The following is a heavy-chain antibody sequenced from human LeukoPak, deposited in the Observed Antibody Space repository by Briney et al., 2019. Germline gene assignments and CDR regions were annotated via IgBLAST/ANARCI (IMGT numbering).Heavy chain of an antibody. CDR3: ARRDAEYQLPPYGMDV. D-gene: IGHD2-2*01. CDR1: GFTFSSYV. CDR2: ISYDGSNK. Sequence: PGGSLRLSCAASGFTFSSYVMHWVRQAPGKGLEWVAVISYDGSNKYYADSVKGRFTISRDNSKNTLYLQMNSLRAEDTAVYYCARRDAEYQLPPYGMDVWGKGTTVTVSS. J-gene: IGHJ6*04. V-gene: IGHV3-30*04.